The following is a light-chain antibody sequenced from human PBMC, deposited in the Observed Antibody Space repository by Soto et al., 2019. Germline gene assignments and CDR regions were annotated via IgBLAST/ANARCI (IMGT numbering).Light chain of an antibody. CDR3: QQYNNWPPLT. Sequence: DIVMTQSPATLSVSPGERATLSCRASQSVSSTLAWYQQKPGQAPRLLIYGASTRATDIPARFSGSGSGTEFTLTISSLQSEDVAVYYCQQYNNWPPLTFGGGTKVEIK. V-gene: IGKV3-15*01. CDR2: GAS. J-gene: IGKJ4*01. CDR1: QSVSST.